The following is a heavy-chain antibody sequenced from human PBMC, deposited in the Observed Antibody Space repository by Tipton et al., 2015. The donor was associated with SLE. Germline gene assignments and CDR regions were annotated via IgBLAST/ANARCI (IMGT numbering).Heavy chain of an antibody. CDR3: AGVASFMGVRFMGTWFDP. Sequence: SLRLSCAASGFSVSSNYMGWVRQAPGKGLEWVSVIYTDGTTYYADPVKGRFNISRDNSKNTVFLQMSSLRVGDTAVYYCAGVASFMGVRFMGTWFDPWGQGTLVTVSA. CDR2: IYTDGTT. CDR1: GFSVSSNY. J-gene: IGHJ5*02. D-gene: IGHD3-16*01. V-gene: IGHV3-53*05.